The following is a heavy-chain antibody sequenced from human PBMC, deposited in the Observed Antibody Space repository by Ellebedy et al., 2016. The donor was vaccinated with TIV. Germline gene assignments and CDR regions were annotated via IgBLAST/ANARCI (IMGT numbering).Heavy chain of an antibody. CDR1: GYTLTELS. V-gene: IGHV1-24*01. J-gene: IGHJ4*02. Sequence: ASVKVSCKVSGYTLTELSMHWVRQAPGKGLEWMGGFDPEDGETIYAQKFQGRVTMTEDTSTDTAYMKLSSLRSEDTAVYYCARGGYSYGSGDFDYWGQGTQVTVSS. CDR2: FDPEDGET. D-gene: IGHD5-18*01. CDR3: ARGGYSYGSGDFDY.